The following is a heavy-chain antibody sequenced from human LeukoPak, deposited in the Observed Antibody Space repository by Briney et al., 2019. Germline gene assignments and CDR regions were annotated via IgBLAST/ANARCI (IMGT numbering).Heavy chain of an antibody. CDR2: MNPNSGNT. J-gene: IGHJ4*02. CDR3: ARTPSDSGWFDY. CDR1: GYTFTSYD. V-gene: IGHV1-8*01. Sequence: GASVKVSCKASGYTFTSYDINWVRQATGQGLEWMGWMNPNSGNTGYAQKFQGRVAMTRNTSISTAYMELSSLRSEDTAVYYCARTPSDSGWFDYWGQGTLVTVSS. D-gene: IGHD2-15*01.